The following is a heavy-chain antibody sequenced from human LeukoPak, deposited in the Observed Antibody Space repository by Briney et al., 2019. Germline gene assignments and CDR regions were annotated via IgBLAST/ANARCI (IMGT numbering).Heavy chain of an antibody. D-gene: IGHD6-25*01. CDR3: AREVSIAAAGYYFDY. J-gene: IGHJ4*02. CDR1: GGTFSSYA. CDR2: IIPIFGTA. V-gene: IGHV1-69*05. Sequence: SVKVSCKASGGTFSSYAISWVRQAPGQGLEWMGGIIPIFGTANYAQKFQGRVTITTDESTSTAYMELSSLRSEDTAVYYCAREVSIAAAGYYFDYWGQGTLVTVSS.